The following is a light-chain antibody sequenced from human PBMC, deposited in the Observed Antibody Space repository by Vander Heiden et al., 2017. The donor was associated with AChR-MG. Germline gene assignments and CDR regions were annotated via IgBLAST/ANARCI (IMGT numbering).Light chain of an antibody. CDR2: DVS. CDR1: SSDVGGYNY. CDR3: SSYTSSSTVV. Sequence: QSALTQPASVSGSPGQSITTSCTGTSSDVGGYNYVSWYQQHPGKAPQLMIYDVSNRPSGVSSRFSGSKSGNTASLTISGLQAEDEADYYCSSYTSSSTVVFGGGTKLTVL. V-gene: IGLV2-14*03. J-gene: IGLJ2*01.